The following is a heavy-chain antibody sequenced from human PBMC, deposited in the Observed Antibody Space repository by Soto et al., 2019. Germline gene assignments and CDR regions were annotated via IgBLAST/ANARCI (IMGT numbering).Heavy chain of an antibody. V-gene: IGHV5-51*01. CDR2: IYPGDSDT. Sequence: GESLKISCKGSGYSFTSYWIGWVRQMPGKGLEWMGIIYPGDSDTRYSPSFQGQVPISADKSISTAYLQWSRLKASDTAMYYCARVPDTAMAEGGNWFDPWGQGTLVTVSS. CDR1: GYSFTSYW. CDR3: ARVPDTAMAEGGNWFDP. J-gene: IGHJ5*02. D-gene: IGHD5-18*01.